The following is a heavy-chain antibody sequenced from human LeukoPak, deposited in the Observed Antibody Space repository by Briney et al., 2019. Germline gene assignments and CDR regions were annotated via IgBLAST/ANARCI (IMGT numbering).Heavy chain of an antibody. Sequence: GGSLRLSCAASGFTFNKYWLTWVRQAPGQGLEWVANINQDDSQIYYLESVEGRFTITRDNAKNSLYLQMNSLRAEDTAVYYCVSCGTTTCIIRFDHWGQGTLVTVSS. CDR2: INQDDSQI. D-gene: IGHD2-2*01. CDR1: GFTFNKYW. J-gene: IGHJ4*02. V-gene: IGHV3-7*01. CDR3: VSCGTTTCIIRFDH.